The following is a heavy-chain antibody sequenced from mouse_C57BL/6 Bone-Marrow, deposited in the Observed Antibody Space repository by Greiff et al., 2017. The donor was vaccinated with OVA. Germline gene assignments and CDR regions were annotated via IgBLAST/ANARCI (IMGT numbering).Heavy chain of an antibody. CDR2: IFPGSGST. Sequence: VQLQQSGPELVKPGASVKISCKASGYTFTDYYINWVKQRPGQGLEWIGWIFPGSGSTYYNEKFKGKATLTVDKSSSTAYMLLSSLTSEDSAVYFCARSPIYDGYYADFDYWGQGTTLTVSS. J-gene: IGHJ2*01. D-gene: IGHD2-3*01. CDR1: GYTFTDYY. CDR3: ARSPIYDGYYADFDY. V-gene: IGHV1-75*01.